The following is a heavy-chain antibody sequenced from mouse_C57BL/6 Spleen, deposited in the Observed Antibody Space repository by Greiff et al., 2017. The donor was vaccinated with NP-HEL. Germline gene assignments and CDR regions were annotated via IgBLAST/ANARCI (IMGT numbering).Heavy chain of an antibody. CDR3: TTDSVYGSIAY. D-gene: IGHD1-1*01. J-gene: IGHJ3*01. CDR1: GFNIKDDY. V-gene: IGHV14-4*01. CDR2: IDPENGDT. Sequence: VQLQQSGAELVRPGASVKLSCTASGFNIKDDYMHWVKQRPEQGLEWIGWIDPENGDTEYASKFQGKATITADTSSNTAYLQLSSLTSEDTAVYYCTTDSVYGSIAYWGQGTLVTVST.